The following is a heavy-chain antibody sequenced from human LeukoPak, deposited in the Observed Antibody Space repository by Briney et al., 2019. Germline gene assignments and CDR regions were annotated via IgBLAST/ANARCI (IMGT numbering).Heavy chain of an antibody. J-gene: IGHJ4*02. CDR3: TRTYGDYADY. Sequence: GGSLSLSCTASGFTFGDYAMSWFRQAPGKGRGWVGLIRSKAYGGTTEYAASVKGRFTISRDDSKSIAYLQMNSLKTEDTAVYYCTRTYGDYADYWGQGTLVTVSS. CDR1: GFTFGDYA. V-gene: IGHV3-49*03. CDR2: IRSKAYGGTT. D-gene: IGHD4-17*01.